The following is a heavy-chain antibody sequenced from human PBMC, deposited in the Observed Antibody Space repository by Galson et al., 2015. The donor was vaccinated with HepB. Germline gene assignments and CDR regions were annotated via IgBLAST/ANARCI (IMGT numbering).Heavy chain of an antibody. V-gene: IGHV3-11*01. CDR3: ARGRGYGRTVKKNYYFYVDV. CDR2: IDTGGTTI. J-gene: IGHJ6*03. Sequence: SLRLSCAASGFPFSDYYTSWIRQAPGKGLEWVSYIDTGGTTIYYADSVKGRFTISRDTARNPLYLQVNSLRADDTAVYYCARGRGYGRTVKKNYYFYVDVWGKGTTVTVSS. CDR1: GFPFSDYY. D-gene: IGHD3-3*01.